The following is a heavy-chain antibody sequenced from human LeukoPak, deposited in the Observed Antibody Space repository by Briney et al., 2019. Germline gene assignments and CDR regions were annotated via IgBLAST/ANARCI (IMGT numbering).Heavy chain of an antibody. CDR1: GGSISSYY. Sequence: SETLSLTCTVSGGSISSYYWSWIRQPPGKGLEWIGYIYYSGSTNYNPSLKSRVTISVDTSKNQFSLKLSSVTAADTAVYYCARVHGDFDWIFPIDYWGQGTLVTVSS. D-gene: IGHD3-9*01. CDR3: ARVHGDFDWIFPIDY. V-gene: IGHV4-59*01. J-gene: IGHJ4*02. CDR2: IYYSGST.